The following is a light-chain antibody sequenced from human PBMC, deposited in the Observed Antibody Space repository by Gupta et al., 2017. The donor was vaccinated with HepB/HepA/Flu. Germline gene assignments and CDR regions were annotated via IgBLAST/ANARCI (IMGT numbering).Light chain of an antibody. J-gene: IGKJ5*01. CDR2: TTS. CDR1: QSITTF. CDR3: QQTSTIPIT. V-gene: IGKV1-39*01. Sequence: DIQMSQSPSSLSTSVGDTVPITCRASQSITTFLHWYQQRPGRAPKLLISTTSTLQCGVPARFSGSGSGTDFTLTISSLEPEDFAAYYCQQTSTIPITFGQGTRLEIK.